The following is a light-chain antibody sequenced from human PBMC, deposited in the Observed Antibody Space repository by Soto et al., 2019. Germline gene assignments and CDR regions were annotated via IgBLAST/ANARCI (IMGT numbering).Light chain of an antibody. V-gene: IGLV2-8*01. Sequence: QSVLTQPPSASGSPGQSVTISCTGTSSDVGGYNYVSWYQHHPGKAPKLMIYEVSKRPSGVPDRFSGPKSGNTASLTVSGLQAEDEADYYCSSYAGTNNFVFGTGTKVTVL. CDR1: SSDVGGYNY. CDR2: EVS. J-gene: IGLJ1*01. CDR3: SSYAGTNNFV.